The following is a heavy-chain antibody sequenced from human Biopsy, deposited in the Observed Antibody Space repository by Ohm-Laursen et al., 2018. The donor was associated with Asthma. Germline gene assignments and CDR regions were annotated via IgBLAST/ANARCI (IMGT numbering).Heavy chain of an antibody. CDR2: MSFDGRQT. CDR1: GFSFNSYG. Sequence: LRLSCAASGFSFNSYGMHWVRQAPGKGLEWVAVMSFDGRQTYYADSVKGRFTISRDNSKNTLYLQMNSLRAEDTAVYYCAKERYYDFWSGYPIWGQGTMVTVSS. CDR3: AKERYYDFWSGYPI. J-gene: IGHJ3*02. V-gene: IGHV3-30*18. D-gene: IGHD3-3*01.